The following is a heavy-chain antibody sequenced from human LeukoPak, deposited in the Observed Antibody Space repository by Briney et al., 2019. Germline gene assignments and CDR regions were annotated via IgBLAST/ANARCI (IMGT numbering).Heavy chain of an antibody. V-gene: IGHV3-53*01. Sequence: QSGGSLRLSCAASGFTFSSYGMSWVRQAPGKGLEWVSVIYSGGTTYYADSVKGRFTISRDNSKNTLYLQMNSLRAEDTAVYYCARAVGAIDYWGQGTLVTVSS. CDR3: ARAVGAIDY. CDR1: GFTFSSYG. J-gene: IGHJ4*02. D-gene: IGHD1-26*01. CDR2: IYSGGTT.